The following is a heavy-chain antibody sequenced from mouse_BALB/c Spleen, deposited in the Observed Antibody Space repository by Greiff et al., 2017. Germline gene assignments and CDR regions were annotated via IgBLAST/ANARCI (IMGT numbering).Heavy chain of an antibody. V-gene: IGHV1-66*01. CDR1: GYSFTSYY. CDR2: IFPGSGNT. J-gene: IGHJ4*01. Sequence: QVQLQQSGPELVKPGASVKISCKASGYSFTSYYIHWVKQRPGQGLEWIGWIFPGSGNTKYNEKFKGKATLTADKSSSTAYMQLSSLTSEDSAVYFCARSPGAHYAMDYWGQGTSVTVSS. CDR3: ARSPGAHYAMDY.